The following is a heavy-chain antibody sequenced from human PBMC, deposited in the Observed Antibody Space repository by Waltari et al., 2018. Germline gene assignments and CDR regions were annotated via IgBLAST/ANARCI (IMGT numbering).Heavy chain of an antibody. CDR3: AGGPGTYWSGLLDY. V-gene: IGHV3-15*01. CDR2: SKSKIDGGTT. D-gene: IGHD3-3*01. CDR1: GFTFSKIW. J-gene: IGHJ4*02. Sequence: EVQLVESGGNLVKAGGSLRLSCEVSGFTFSKIWLSWVRQAPGKGREWVVRSKSKIDGGTTDYAAPVSCRFRISRDDSKNMFYLEMDSLKTEDTAVYFCAGGPGTYWSGLLDYWGPGTLVTVSS.